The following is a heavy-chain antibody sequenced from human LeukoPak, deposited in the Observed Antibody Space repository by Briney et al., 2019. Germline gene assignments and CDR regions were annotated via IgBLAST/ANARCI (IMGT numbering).Heavy chain of an antibody. CDR2: IGVTGDT. D-gene: IGHD2-15*01. CDR3: TKELRGSRADCAGGSYYDF. Sequence: GGSLRLSCAASGFTFSKDDFHWVRQAPGKGLEWVAAIGVTGDTYYADPVKGRFTISREDAANSLHLQMRSLGAGDTALYYCTKELRGSRADCAGGSYYDFRGRGALVTVYS. J-gene: IGHJ2*01. V-gene: IGHV3-13*01. CDR1: GFTFSKDD.